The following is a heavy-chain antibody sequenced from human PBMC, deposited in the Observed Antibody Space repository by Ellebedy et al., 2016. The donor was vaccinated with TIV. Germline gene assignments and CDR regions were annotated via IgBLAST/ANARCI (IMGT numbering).Heavy chain of an antibody. CDR1: GGSISSGAYS. D-gene: IGHD6-19*01. CDR2: MFHSGST. J-gene: IGHJ4*02. CDR3: ARALSRGWYLFDY. V-gene: IGHV4-39*02. Sequence: SETLSLXCAVSGGSISSGAYSWSWIRQPPGKGLEWIGSMFHSGSTYYNPSLRSRVTISVDTTKNHWSLRLRSVTAADTAVYFCARALSRGWYLFDYWGQGILVSVSS.